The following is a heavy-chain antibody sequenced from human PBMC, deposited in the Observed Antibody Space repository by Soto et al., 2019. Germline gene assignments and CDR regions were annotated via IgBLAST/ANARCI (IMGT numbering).Heavy chain of an antibody. V-gene: IGHV3-7*01. J-gene: IGHJ4*02. D-gene: IGHD3-10*01. CDR3: ARDKSGSFDY. CDR1: GFTFSNYW. Sequence: GSLRPSCAASGFTFSNYWMGWARQAPGKGLEWVAHINQDGSTNYHVDSVKGRFTISRDNARNSLYLQMNSLRDEDTAVYYCARDKSGSFDYWAPGTLVTVSS. CDR2: INQDGSTN.